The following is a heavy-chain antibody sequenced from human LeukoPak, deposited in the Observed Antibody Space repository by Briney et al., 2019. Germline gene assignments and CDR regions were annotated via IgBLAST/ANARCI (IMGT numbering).Heavy chain of an antibody. V-gene: IGHV4-38-2*02. CDR1: GYSISSGYY. J-gene: IGHJ4*02. CDR3: ASPLYYYDSSEFDY. Sequence: KPSETLSLTCTVSGYSISSGYYWGWIRQPPGKGLEWIGSIYHSGSTYYNPSLKSRVTISVDTSKNQFSLKLSSVTAADTAVYYCASPLYYYDSSEFDYWGQGTLVTVSS. CDR2: IYHSGST. D-gene: IGHD3-22*01.